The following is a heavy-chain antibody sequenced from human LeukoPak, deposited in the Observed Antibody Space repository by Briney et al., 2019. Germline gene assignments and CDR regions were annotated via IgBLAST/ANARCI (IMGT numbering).Heavy chain of an antibody. V-gene: IGHV4-4*02. D-gene: IGHD3-10*01. CDR3: ARGKPPYYGSGSYYRAPRWFDP. J-gene: IGHJ5*02. Sequence: SETLSLTCAVSGGSISSNNWWSWVRQPPGKGLEWIGEIYHSGSTNYNPSLKSRVTISVDESKNQFSLKLTSVTAADTAVYYCARGKPPYYGSGSYYRAPRWFDPWGQGTLVTVSS. CDR2: IYHSGST. CDR1: GGSISSNNW.